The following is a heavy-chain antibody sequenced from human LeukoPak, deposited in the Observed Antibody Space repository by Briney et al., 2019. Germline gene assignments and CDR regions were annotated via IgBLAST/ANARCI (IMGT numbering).Heavy chain of an antibody. V-gene: IGHV4-4*02. D-gene: IGHD6-13*01. CDR2: IYHSGST. J-gene: IGHJ6*02. Sequence: PSGTLSLTCAVSGGSISSSNWWSWVRQPPGKGLEWIGEIYHSGSTNYNPSLKSRVTISVDKSKNQFSLKLSSVTAADTAVYYCARAFRYGSSSWYTTYYYYGMDVWGQGTTVTVSS. CDR3: ARAFRYGSSSWYTTYYYYGMDV. CDR1: GGSISSSNW.